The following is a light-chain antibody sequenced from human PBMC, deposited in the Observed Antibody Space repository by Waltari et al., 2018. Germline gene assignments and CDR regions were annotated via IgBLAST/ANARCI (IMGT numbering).Light chain of an antibody. CDR2: WAS. V-gene: IGKV4-1*01. Sequence: EIVMTQSPDSLAVSLGERATINCRSSQSVFSTSYNKDYVAWYQQKPGDPSKLLISWASTRQSGVPARFSGAGSGTDFTLTITRLQAEDVAVYYCQHYYSTPYNFGQGTKLEIK. J-gene: IGKJ2*01. CDR3: QHYYSTPYN. CDR1: QSVFSTSYNKDY.